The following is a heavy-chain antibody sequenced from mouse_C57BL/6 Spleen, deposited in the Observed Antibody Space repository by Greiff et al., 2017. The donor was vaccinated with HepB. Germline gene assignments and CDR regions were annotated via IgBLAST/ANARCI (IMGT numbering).Heavy chain of an antibody. J-gene: IGHJ4*01. CDR3: ARVYYDYDEGDYDAMDY. CDR2: IWTGGGT. CDR1: GFSLNSYA. Sequence: VKLMESGPGLVAPSQCLSITCTVSGFSLNSYAISWVRQPPGKGLEWLGVIWTGGGTNYNSALKSRLSISNDSSNSQVFLQMNRLQTDDTASYYCARVYYDYDEGDYDAMDYWGQGTSVTVSS. V-gene: IGHV2-9-1*01. D-gene: IGHD2-4*01.